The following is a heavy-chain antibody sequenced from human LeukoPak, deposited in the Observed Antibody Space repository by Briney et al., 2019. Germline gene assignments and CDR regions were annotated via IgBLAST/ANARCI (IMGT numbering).Heavy chain of an antibody. J-gene: IGHJ4*02. CDR1: GGPISSGTYY. V-gene: IGHV4-61*09. Sequence: PSETLSLTCTVSGGPISSGTYYWSWIRQPAGKGLEWIGHIYTSGSTKYNPSLKSRVTTSVDTSKNQFSLRLSSVTAADTAVYYCARSYTDYYDSSGLDFWGQGTLVTVSS. CDR2: IYTSGST. D-gene: IGHD3-22*01. CDR3: ARSYTDYYDSSGLDF.